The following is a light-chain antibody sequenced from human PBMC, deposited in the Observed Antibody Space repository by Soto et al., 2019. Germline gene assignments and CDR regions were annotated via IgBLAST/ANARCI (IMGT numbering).Light chain of an antibody. Sequence: IVLTQSPGILSLSPGDRASLSCGASQSITSSFLAWYQQKPGQAPRLLIYCAASSATGIPDRFSGTGSETDFTLTINRLEPEYFAVYYCQQYENSPIAVGEGTRLEIK. V-gene: IGKV3-20*01. CDR1: QSITSSF. CDR2: CAA. CDR3: QQYENSPIA. J-gene: IGKJ5*01.